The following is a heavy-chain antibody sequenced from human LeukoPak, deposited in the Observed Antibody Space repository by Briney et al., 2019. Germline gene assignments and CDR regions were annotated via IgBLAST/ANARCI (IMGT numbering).Heavy chain of an antibody. Sequence: SQPLSLTCAISGDSVSSNSVTWNWIRQSPSRGLEWLGRTYYRSTWYNDYAVSVRGRITVNPDTSKNQFSLHLNSVTPEDTAVYYCARRLTQYDCFDPWGQGILVTISS. CDR1: GDSVSSNSVT. CDR3: ARRLTQYDCFDP. D-gene: IGHD2-2*01. J-gene: IGHJ5*02. CDR2: TYYRSTWYN. V-gene: IGHV6-1*01.